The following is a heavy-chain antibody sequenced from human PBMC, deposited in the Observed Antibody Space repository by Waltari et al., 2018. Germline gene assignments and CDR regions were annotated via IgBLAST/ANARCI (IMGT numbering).Heavy chain of an antibody. V-gene: IGHV3-30-3*01. J-gene: IGHJ2*01. CDR3: ARGTVATINWYFDL. CDR1: GFTFSSYA. D-gene: IGHD5-12*01. CDR2: ISYDGSNK. Sequence: QVQLVESGGGVVQPGRSLRLSCAASGFTFSSYAMHWVRQAPGKGLEWVAVISYDGSNKYYADSVKGRFTISRDNSKNTLYLQMNSLRAEDTAVYYCARGTVATINWYFDLWGRGTLVTVSS.